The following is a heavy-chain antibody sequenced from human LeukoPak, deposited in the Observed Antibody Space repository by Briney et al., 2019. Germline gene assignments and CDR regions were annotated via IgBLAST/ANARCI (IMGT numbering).Heavy chain of an antibody. D-gene: IGHD2-15*01. Sequence: AGGSLRLSCVASGFTFTNFAMSWVRQAPGKGLEWVSTIAPGGGNPDYADSVKGRFTISRDNAKNSLYLQMNSLRAEDTAVYYCARDVGDSRYSPWFDPWGQGTLVTVSS. V-gene: IGHV3-21*01. CDR3: ARDVGDSRYSPWFDP. J-gene: IGHJ5*02. CDR1: GFTFTNFA. CDR2: IAPGGGNP.